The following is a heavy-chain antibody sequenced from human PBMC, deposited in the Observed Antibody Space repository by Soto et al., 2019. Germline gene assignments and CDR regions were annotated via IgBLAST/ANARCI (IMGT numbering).Heavy chain of an antibody. CDR2: ISSSSSYI. CDR3: ARDRAIFGVVINFDY. Sequence: EVQLVESGGGLVKPGGSLRLSCAACGFTFSSYSMNWVRQAPGKGLEWVSSISSSSSYIYYADSVKGRFTISRDNAKNSLYLQMNSLRAEDTAVYYCARDRAIFGVVINFDYWGQGTLVTVSS. V-gene: IGHV3-21*01. J-gene: IGHJ4*02. D-gene: IGHD3-3*01. CDR1: GFTFSSYS.